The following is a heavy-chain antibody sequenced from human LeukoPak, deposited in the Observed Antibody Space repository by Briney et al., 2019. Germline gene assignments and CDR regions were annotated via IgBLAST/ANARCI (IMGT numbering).Heavy chain of an antibody. Sequence: GRSLRLSCAASGFTFSRFSIHWVRQAPGKGLDWVAIISKDGSIKYYADSVKGRFTISRDNSENTVYLQMSSLTAEDTGIYYCARDSGVFDYWGQGTLVTVSS. V-gene: IGHV3-30*15. CDR3: ARDSGVFDY. D-gene: IGHD2-8*01. CDR1: GFTFSRFS. CDR2: ISKDGSIK. J-gene: IGHJ4*02.